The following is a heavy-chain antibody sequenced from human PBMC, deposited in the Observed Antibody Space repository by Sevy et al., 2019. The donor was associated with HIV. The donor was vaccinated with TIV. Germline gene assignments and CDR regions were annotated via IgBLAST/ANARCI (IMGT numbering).Heavy chain of an antibody. V-gene: IGHV3-30-3*01. J-gene: IGHJ3*01. D-gene: IGHD2-8*01. CDR3: AREAGYSTKNDAFAF. CDR1: GLTFRSHA. CDR2: ISYDGAVR. Sequence: PGGSLRLSCAASGLTFRSHAMHWVRQAPGKGLEWVTVISYDGAVRYYGESVKGRFTVSRDNSKNTLYLQMNSLRPDDTAVYYCAREAGYSTKNDAFAFWGQGTMVTVSS.